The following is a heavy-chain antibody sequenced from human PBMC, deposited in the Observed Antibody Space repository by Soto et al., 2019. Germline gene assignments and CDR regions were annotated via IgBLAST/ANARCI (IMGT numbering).Heavy chain of an antibody. CDR3: AREGQTVTTSGPYYYYYGMDV. CDR2: IYYSGST. D-gene: IGHD4-4*01. J-gene: IGHJ6*02. CDR1: GGSISSYY. Sequence: SETLSLTCTVSGGSISSYYWSWIRQPPGKGLEWIGYIYYSGSTNYNPTLKSRVTISVDTSKNQFSLKLSSVTAADTAVYYCAREGQTVTTSGPYYYYYGMDVWGQGTTVT. V-gene: IGHV4-59*01.